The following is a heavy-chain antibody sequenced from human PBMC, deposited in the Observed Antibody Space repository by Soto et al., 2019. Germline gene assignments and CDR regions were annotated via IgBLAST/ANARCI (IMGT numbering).Heavy chain of an antibody. V-gene: IGHV3-30-3*01. Sequence: GGSLRLSCAASGFTFSSYAMHWVRQAPGKGLEWVAVISYDGSNKYYADSVKGRLTISRDNSKNTLYLQMNSLRAEDTAVYYCARGPIAVAGRNWFDPWGQGTLVTVSS. CDR3: ARGPIAVAGRNWFDP. D-gene: IGHD6-19*01. CDR1: GFTFSSYA. J-gene: IGHJ5*02. CDR2: ISYDGSNK.